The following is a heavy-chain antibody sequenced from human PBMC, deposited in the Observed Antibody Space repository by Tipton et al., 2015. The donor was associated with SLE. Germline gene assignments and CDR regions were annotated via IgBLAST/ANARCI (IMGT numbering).Heavy chain of an antibody. Sequence: GSLRLSCEASGITVGSNYMSWVRQAPGKGLEWVSVIYRDDDTYYADSVKGRFTISRDTSKNTLYLHMNSLRIEDTALYYCARDYDNSGYLRCLDYWGQGTLVTVSS. CDR3: ARDYDNSGYLRCLDY. J-gene: IGHJ4*02. V-gene: IGHV3-66*02. D-gene: IGHD3-22*01. CDR2: IYRDDDT. CDR1: GITVGSNY.